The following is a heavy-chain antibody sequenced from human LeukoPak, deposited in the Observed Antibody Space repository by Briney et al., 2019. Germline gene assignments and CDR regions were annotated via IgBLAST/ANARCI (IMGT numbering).Heavy chain of an antibody. CDR2: INPNSGGT. CDR3: ARESDSSGYGLGY. J-gene: IGHJ4*02. Sequence: ASVKVPCKASGYIFTGYYMHWVRQAPGQGLEWMGWINPNSGGTNYAQKFQGRVTMTRDTSISTVYMELRRLRSDDTAVYYCARESDSSGYGLGYWGQGTLVTVSS. D-gene: IGHD3-22*01. V-gene: IGHV1-2*02. CDR1: GYIFTGYY.